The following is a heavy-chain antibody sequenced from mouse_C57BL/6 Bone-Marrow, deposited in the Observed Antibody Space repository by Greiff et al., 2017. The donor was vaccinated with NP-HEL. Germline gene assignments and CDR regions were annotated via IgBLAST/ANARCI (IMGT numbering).Heavy chain of an antibody. CDR3: ARTLYVSGYFDV. J-gene: IGHJ1*03. CDR2: LWWDADK. Sequence: QVTLKESGPGLLQPSPTLSLTCSFSGFSLSTFGMGVGWLRPPSGKGLVWLAHLWWDADKYYHPALQSRLSISKDTSKNQVLLKIANVDTSDTATYYLARTLYVSGYFDVWGTGTTVTVSS. CDR1: GFSLSTFGMG. D-gene: IGHD2-3*01. V-gene: IGHV8-8*01.